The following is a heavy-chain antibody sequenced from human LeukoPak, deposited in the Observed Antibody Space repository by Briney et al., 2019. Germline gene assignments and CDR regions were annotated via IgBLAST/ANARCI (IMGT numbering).Heavy chain of an antibody. CDR1: GGSISSYY. D-gene: IGHD3-22*01. J-gene: IGHJ5*02. CDR2: IYYSGST. V-gene: IGHV4-59*01. Sequence: SETLSLTCTVSGGSISSYYWSWIRQPPGKGLEWIGYIYYSGSTNYNPSLKSRVTISVDTSKNQFSLKLSSVAAADTAVYYCARTGYYDSRRFDPWGQGTLVTVSS. CDR3: ARTGYYDSRRFDP.